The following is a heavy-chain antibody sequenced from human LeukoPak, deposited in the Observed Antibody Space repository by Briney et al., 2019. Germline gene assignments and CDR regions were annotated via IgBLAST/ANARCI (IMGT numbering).Heavy chain of an antibody. CDR1: GYTFTDYY. D-gene: IGHD3-3*01. J-gene: IGHJ4*02. V-gene: IGHV1-2*02. CDR2: INPNSGDT. CDR3: ARDPANDFWIGQFDY. Sequence: ASVKVSCKASGYTFTDYYVHWVRRAPGQGLEWIGWINPNSGDTKYAQKFQGRISMTRDTSISTAYMDMSRLGSDDTALYYCARDPANDFWIGQFDYWGQGTLVTVSS.